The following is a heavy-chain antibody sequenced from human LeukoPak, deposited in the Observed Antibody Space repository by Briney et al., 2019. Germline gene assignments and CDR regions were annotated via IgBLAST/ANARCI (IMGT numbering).Heavy chain of an antibody. Sequence: ASVKVSCKASGYIFTGYYMHWVRQAPGQGLEWMGWINPNSGGTNYAQKFQGRVTMTRDTSISTAYMELSRLRSDDTAVYYCARVYHNCGGDCYPYFDYWGQGTLVTVSS. D-gene: IGHD2-21*01. CDR1: GYIFTGYY. J-gene: IGHJ4*02. CDR2: INPNSGGT. CDR3: ARVYHNCGGDCYPYFDY. V-gene: IGHV1-2*02.